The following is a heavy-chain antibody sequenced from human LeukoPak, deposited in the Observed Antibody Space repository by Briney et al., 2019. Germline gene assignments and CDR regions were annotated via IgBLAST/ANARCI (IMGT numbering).Heavy chain of an antibody. CDR1: AYIFTNYW. CDR2: IYPGDSDA. V-gene: IGHV5-51*01. D-gene: IGHD2-2*01. Sequence: GESLKLSCKGPAYIFTNYWIGWVRQMPGKGLEWMGIIYPGDSDATYSPSFQGLVTISADKSISTAYLRWRSLKASDTAMYYCARRASSDAFDIWGQGTMVTVSS. J-gene: IGHJ3*02. CDR3: ARRASSDAFDI.